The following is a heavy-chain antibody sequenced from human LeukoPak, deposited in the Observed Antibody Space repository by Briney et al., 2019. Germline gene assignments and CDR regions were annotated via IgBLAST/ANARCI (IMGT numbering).Heavy chain of an antibody. J-gene: IGHJ6*02. CDR2: INPSGGST. D-gene: IGHD6-13*01. CDR1: GYTFTSYY. V-gene: IGHV1-46*01. CDR3: VMAAAGTGWV. Sequence: ASVKVSCKASGYTFTSYYMHWVRQAPGQGLEWMGIINPSGGSTSYAQKFQGRVTITADKSTSTAYMELSSLRSEDTAVYYCVMAAAGTGWVWGQGTTVTVSS.